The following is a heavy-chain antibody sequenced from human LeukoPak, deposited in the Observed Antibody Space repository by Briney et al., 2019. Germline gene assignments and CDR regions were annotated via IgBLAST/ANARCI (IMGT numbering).Heavy chain of an antibody. D-gene: IGHD6-13*01. J-gene: IGHJ4*02. Sequence: QSGGSLRLSCAASGFIFRSYDMHWVRQAPGKGLEWVAVIWYDGSNKYYADSVKGRFTISRDDSKNTLYLQMNSLRAEDTAVYYWAKNPWQHLVGSAVYWGQRTLVTLSS. CDR2: IWYDGSNK. V-gene: IGHV3-33*03. CDR3: AKNPWQHLVGSAVY. CDR1: GFIFRSYD.